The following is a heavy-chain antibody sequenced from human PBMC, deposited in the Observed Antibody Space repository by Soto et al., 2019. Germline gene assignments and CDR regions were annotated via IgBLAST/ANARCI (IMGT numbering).Heavy chain of an antibody. D-gene: IGHD5-12*01. CDR2: IYPGDSDT. CDR1: GYSFTSYW. J-gene: IGHJ4*02. V-gene: IGHV5-51*03. CDR3: ARFSSGYDQKKAYYFDY. Sequence: EVQLVQSGAEVKKPGESLKISCKGSGYSFTSYWSGWVRQMPGKGLEWMGIIYPGDSDTRYSPSFQGQVTISADKSISPAYLQWSSLKASDNAMYYCARFSSGYDQKKAYYFDYWGQGTLVTVSS.